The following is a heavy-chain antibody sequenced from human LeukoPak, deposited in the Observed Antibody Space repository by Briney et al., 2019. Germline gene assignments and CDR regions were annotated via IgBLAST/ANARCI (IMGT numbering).Heavy chain of an antibody. V-gene: IGHV1-69*05. D-gene: IGHD1-7*01. CDR2: IIPIFGTA. J-gene: IGHJ6*03. CDR1: GGTFSSYA. CDR3: ARGLELRFYYYYMDV. Sequence: SVKVSCKASGGTFSSYAISWVRQAPGQGLEWMGGIIPIFGTANYAQKFQGRVTITTDESTSTAYMELSSLRSEDTAVYYCARGLELRFYYYYMDVWGKGTTVTVSS.